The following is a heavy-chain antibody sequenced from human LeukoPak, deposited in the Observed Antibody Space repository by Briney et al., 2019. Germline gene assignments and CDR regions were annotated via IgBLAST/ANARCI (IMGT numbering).Heavy chain of an antibody. CDR3: ARSDYGDYEGQYYFDY. CDR2: INHSGST. V-gene: IGHV4-34*01. Sequence: SETLSLTCAVYGGSFSGYYWSWIRQPPGKGLGWIGEINHSGSTNYNPSLKSRVTISVDTSKNQFSLKLSSVTAADTAVYYCARSDYGDYEGQYYFDYWGQGTLVTVSS. J-gene: IGHJ4*02. D-gene: IGHD4-17*01. CDR1: GGSFSGYY.